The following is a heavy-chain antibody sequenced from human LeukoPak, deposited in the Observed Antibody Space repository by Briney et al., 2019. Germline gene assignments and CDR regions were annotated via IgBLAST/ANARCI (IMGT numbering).Heavy chain of an antibody. J-gene: IGHJ4*02. Sequence: SVKVSCKASGGTFISYAISWVRQAPGQGLEWMGGIIPIFGTANYAQKFQGRVTITTDESTSTAYMELSSLRSEDTAVYYCARGYDSSGSSFDYWGQGTLVTVSS. V-gene: IGHV1-69*05. D-gene: IGHD3-22*01. CDR2: IIPIFGTA. CDR1: GGTFISYA. CDR3: ARGYDSSGSSFDY.